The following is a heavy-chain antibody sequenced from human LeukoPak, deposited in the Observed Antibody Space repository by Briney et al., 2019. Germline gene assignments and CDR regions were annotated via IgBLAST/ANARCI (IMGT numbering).Heavy chain of an antibody. Sequence: PGGSLRLSCAASGFTFSSYGMSWVRQAPGKGLEWVAFIRYDGSNTYYADSVKGRFTISRDNSKNTLYVQMNSLRAEDTAVYYCARYDSGASFDYWGQGTLVTISS. D-gene: IGHD3-22*01. CDR1: GFTFSSYG. J-gene: IGHJ4*02. V-gene: IGHV3-30*02. CDR2: IRYDGSNT. CDR3: ARYDSGASFDY.